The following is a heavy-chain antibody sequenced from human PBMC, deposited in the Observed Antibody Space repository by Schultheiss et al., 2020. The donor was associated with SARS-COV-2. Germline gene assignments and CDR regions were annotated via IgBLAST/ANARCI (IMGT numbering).Heavy chain of an antibody. CDR3: ARLGAVPIGNWFDP. J-gene: IGHJ5*02. CDR1: GGSFSGYY. CDR2: IYHSGST. V-gene: IGHV4-34*01. Sequence: SETLSLTCAVYGGSFSGYYWSWIRQPPGKGLEWIGYIYHSGSTYYNPSLKSRVTISVDTSKNQFSLKLSSVTAADTAVYYCARLGAVPIGNWFDPWGQGTLVTVSS. D-gene: IGHD2-2*01.